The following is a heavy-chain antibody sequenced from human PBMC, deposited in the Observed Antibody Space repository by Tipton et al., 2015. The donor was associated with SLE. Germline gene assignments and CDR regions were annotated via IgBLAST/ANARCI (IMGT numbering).Heavy chain of an antibody. CDR3: AKDRAWGVAAALDY. V-gene: IGHV3-30*02. D-gene: IGHD2-15*01. J-gene: IGHJ4*02. Sequence: GSLRLSCAASGFTLSSHGMNWVRQAPGKGLEWVAVIGCDGSNKYYADSVKGRFTISRDNSKNTLYLQMNSLRAEDTAVYYCAKDRAWGVAAALDYWCQGTLFTVSS. CDR1: GFTLSSHG. CDR2: IGCDGSNK.